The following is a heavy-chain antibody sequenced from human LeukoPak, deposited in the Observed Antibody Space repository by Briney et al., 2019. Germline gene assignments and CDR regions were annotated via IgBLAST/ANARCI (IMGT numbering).Heavy chain of an antibody. J-gene: IGHJ6*04. CDR3: AELGITMIGGV. D-gene: IGHD3-10*02. CDR1: GGSISSYY. Sequence: LSLTCTVSGGSISSYYWSWIRQPPGKGLEWVSYISSSGSTIYYADSVKGRFTISRDNAKNSLYLQMNSLRAEDTAVYYCAELGITMIGGVWGKGTTVTIPS. V-gene: IGHV3-11*04. CDR2: ISSSGSTI.